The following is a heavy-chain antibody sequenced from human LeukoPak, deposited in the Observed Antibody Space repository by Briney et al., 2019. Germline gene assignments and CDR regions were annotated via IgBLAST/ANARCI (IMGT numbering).Heavy chain of an antibody. D-gene: IGHD2-21*02. Sequence: GGSLRLSCAASGFTFGDYAMSWVRQAPGKGLEWVSAISGSGGSTYYADSVKGRFTISRDNSKSTLYLQMNSLRAEDTAVYYCAKDYSGLLLDYYGMDVWGQGTTVTVSS. V-gene: IGHV3-23*01. CDR3: AKDYSGLLLDYYGMDV. CDR2: ISGSGGST. CDR1: GFTFGDYA. J-gene: IGHJ6*02.